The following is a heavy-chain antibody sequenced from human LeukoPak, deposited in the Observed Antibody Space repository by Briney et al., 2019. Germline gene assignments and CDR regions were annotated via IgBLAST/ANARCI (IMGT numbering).Heavy chain of an antibody. D-gene: IGHD3-3*01. J-gene: IGHJ3*02. V-gene: IGHV4-4*02. CDR2: IYHSGST. Sequence: PSETLSLTCAVSGGSVSSTNWWNWVRQPPGKWLEWIGEIYHSGSTNYNPSLKSRVTISVDKSKNQFSLRLSSVTAADTALYYCARRTYEAFDIWGQGTMVTVSS. CDR3: ARRTYEAFDI. CDR1: GGSVSSTNW.